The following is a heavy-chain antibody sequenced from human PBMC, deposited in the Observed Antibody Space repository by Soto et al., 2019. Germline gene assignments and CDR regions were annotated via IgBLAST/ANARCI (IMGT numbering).Heavy chain of an antibody. CDR1: GGSFSGYY. CDR2: INHGGST. Sequence: SETLSLTCAVYGGSFSGYYWSWIRQPPGKGLEWIGEINHGGSTNFNPSLKSRVTLAVDTSKNQFSLRLSSVTAADTAVYYCARMRRGHHSHWDHGILVTVSS. D-gene: IGHD6-25*01. V-gene: IGHV4-34*01. CDR3: ARMRRGHHSH. J-gene: IGHJ1*01.